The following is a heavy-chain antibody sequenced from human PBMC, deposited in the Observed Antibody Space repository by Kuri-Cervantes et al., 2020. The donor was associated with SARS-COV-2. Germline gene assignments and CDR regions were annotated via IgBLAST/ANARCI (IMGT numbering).Heavy chain of an antibody. V-gene: IGHV3-7*01. J-gene: IGHJ6*02. CDR2: IKHDGSEE. Sequence: GESLKISCAASGFTFSSYWMSWVRQAPGKGLEWVANIKHDGSEEYYVDSVKGRFTISRDNAKNSLYLQIDSLRAEDTAVYYCVKDQAITIFGVAIYYYYGMDVWGQGTTVTVSS. CDR3: VKDQAITIFGVAIYYYYGMDV. D-gene: IGHD3-3*01. CDR1: GFTFSSYW.